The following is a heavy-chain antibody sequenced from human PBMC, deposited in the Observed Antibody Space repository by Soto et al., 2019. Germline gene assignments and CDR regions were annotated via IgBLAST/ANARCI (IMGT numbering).Heavy chain of an antibody. J-gene: IGHJ5*02. CDR3: ASSWRSSDYYDSSGSLNLDWFDP. D-gene: IGHD3-22*01. Sequence: ASVKVSCKASGGTFSSYAISWVRQAPGQGLEWMGGIIPIFGTANYAQKFQGRVTITADESTSTAYMELSSLRSEDTAVYYCASSWRSSDYYDSSGSLNLDWFDPWGQGTLVTVSS. CDR1: GGTFSSYA. V-gene: IGHV1-69*13. CDR2: IIPIFGTA.